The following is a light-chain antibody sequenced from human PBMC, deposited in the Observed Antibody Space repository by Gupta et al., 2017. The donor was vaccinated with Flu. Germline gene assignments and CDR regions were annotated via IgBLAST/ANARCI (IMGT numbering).Light chain of an antibody. CDR1: QSITSY. Sequence: GDRITITCRASQSITSYLNWYQQKPGKAPKLLIYAASSLESGVPSRFGGSGSGTDFTLTISSLQPEDFASYYCQQSYSTPWTLGQGTKVEIK. CDR2: AAS. V-gene: IGKV1-39*01. CDR3: QQSYSTPWT. J-gene: IGKJ1*01.